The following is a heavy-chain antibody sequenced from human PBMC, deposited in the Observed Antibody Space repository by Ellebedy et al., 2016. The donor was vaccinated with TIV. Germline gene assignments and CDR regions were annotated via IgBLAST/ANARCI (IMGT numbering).Heavy chain of an antibody. CDR3: ARGKFAAAGIDY. CDR2: TYYSGST. D-gene: IGHD6-13*01. Sequence: MPSETLSLTCTVSGGSISRGSYYWNWIRQYPGKGLEWIGYTYYSGSTYYNPSIKSRVNVSVDTSKNQFSLKLSSVTAADTAVYYCARGKFAAAGIDYWGQGTLVTVSS. V-gene: IGHV4-31*03. J-gene: IGHJ4*02. CDR1: GGSISRGSYY.